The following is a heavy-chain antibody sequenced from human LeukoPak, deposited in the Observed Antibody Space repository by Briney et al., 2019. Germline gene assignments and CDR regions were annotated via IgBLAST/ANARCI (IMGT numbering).Heavy chain of an antibody. CDR3: ARLLSRYSSSWYPFDY. Sequence: SETLSLTCTVSGGSVRSGSYYWSWIRQPPGKGLEWIGYIYYSASTNYNPSLKSRVTISADTSKNQFSLKLSSVTAADTAVYYCARLLSRYSSSWYPFDYWGQGTLVTVSS. CDR1: GGSVRSGSYY. J-gene: IGHJ4*02. CDR2: IYYSAST. V-gene: IGHV4-61*01. D-gene: IGHD6-13*01.